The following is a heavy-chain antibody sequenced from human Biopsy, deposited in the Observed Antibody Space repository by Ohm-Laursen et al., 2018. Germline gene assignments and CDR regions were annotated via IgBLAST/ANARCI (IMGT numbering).Heavy chain of an antibody. CDR3: ARARDDFVVVPAAFFDF. Sequence: SLRLSCAASGFSFSDHHMAWVRQAPGKGLEWLSYISSSGATIKYADSVKGRFTISRDNAKNSLHLRMNSLRAEDTAVYFCARARDDFVVVPAAFFDFWGQGTLVTVSS. CDR1: GFSFSDHH. V-gene: IGHV3-11*01. D-gene: IGHD2-15*01. CDR2: ISSSGATI. J-gene: IGHJ4*02.